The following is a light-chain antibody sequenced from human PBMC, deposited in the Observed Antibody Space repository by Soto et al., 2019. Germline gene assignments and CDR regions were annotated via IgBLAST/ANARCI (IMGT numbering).Light chain of an antibody. J-gene: IGKJ1*01. V-gene: IGKV1-5*01. Sequence: DIRMTQSAATLSASLGDRVTITCGASESISKWLAWYQQKQGKAPELRISDASSLESGVPSRFSGSGSGTEFNLTISSLQTDDFATYYCQQCNSYPWTFGQGTKVDIK. CDR2: DAS. CDR1: ESISKW. CDR3: QQCNSYPWT.